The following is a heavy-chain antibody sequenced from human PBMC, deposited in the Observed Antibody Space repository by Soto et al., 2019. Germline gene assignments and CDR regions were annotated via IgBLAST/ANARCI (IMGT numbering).Heavy chain of an antibody. CDR3: ANGKEYYYDSSGYYYDAFDI. CDR1: GFTFSSYG. J-gene: IGHJ3*02. D-gene: IGHD3-22*01. V-gene: IGHV3-30*18. CDR2: ISYDGSNK. Sequence: QVQLVESGGGVVQPGRSLRLSCAASGFTFSSYGMHWVRQAPGKGLEWVAVISYDGSNKYYVDSVKGRFTISRDNSKNTLYLQMNSLRAEDTAVYYCANGKEYYYDSSGYYYDAFDIWGQGTMVTVSS.